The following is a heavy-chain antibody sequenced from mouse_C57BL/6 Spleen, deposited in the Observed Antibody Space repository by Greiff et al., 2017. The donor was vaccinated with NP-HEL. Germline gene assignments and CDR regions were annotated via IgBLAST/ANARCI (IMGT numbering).Heavy chain of an antibody. V-gene: IGHV1-62-2*01. CDR2: FYPGSGSI. D-gene: IGHD3-3*01. CDR1: GYTFTEYT. Sequence: VQGVESGAELVKPGASVKLSCKASGYTFTEYTIHWVKQRSGQGLEWIGWFYPGSGSIKYNEKFKDKATLTADKSSSTVYMELSRLTSEDSAVYFCARHERGRGKTDYFDYWGQGTTLTVSS. J-gene: IGHJ2*01. CDR3: ARHERGRGKTDYFDY.